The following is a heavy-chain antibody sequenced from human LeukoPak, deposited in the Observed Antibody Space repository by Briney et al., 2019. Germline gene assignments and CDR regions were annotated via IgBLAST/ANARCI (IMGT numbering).Heavy chain of an antibody. Sequence: ASETLSLTCTVSGGSISSGGFYWSWIRQPPGKGLEWIGYIYHSGNTYYNPSLKSRVTISVDRSKSQFSLMLSSVTAADTAVYYCARAKGPPRYYDFWSGDYYFDYWGQGTLVTVSS. D-gene: IGHD3-3*01. V-gene: IGHV4-30-2*01. J-gene: IGHJ4*02. CDR3: ARAKGPPRYYDFWSGDYYFDY. CDR1: GGSISSGGFY. CDR2: IYHSGNT.